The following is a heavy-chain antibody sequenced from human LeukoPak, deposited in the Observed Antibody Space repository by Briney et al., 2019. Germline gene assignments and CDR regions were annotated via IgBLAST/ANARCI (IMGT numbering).Heavy chain of an antibody. D-gene: IGHD1-26*01. CDR2: IYYSGST. J-gene: IGHJ3*02. Sequence: KPSQTLSLTCTVSGGSISSGDYYWSWIRQPPGKGLEWIGYIYYSGSTYYNPSLKSRVTISVDTSKNQFSLKLSSVTAADTAVYYCATEIVSLGGGSYPNAFDIWGQGTMVTVSS. CDR3: ATEIVSLGGGSYPNAFDI. V-gene: IGHV4-30-4*08. CDR1: GGSISSGDYY.